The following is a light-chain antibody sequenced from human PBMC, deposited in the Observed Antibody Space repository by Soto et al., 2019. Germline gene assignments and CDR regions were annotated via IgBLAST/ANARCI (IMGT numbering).Light chain of an antibody. Sequence: EIVMTQSPATLSVSPGERATLSCRASQSVNIYLAWYQQKPGQAPRLLIFGASSRATDIPARFSGSGSGTVFNLTIGGLRSEHFAFFLCQRNDHWPQLTSGGGLKVEIK. CDR3: QRNDHWPQLT. V-gene: IGKV3D-15*01. CDR2: GAS. CDR1: QSVNIY. J-gene: IGKJ4*01.